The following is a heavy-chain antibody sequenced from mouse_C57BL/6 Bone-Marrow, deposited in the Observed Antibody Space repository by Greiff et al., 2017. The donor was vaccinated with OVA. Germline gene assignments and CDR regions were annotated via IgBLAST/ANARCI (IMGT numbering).Heavy chain of an antibody. D-gene: IGHD1-1*01. CDR2: IYPRDGST. CDR1: GYTFTDHT. V-gene: IGHV1-78*01. CDR3: ARWGDGSSSAWFAY. J-gene: IGHJ3*01. Sequence: VQLQQSGAELARPGASVKLSCKASGYTFTDHTIHWMKQRPEQGLEWIGYIYPRDGSTKYNEKFKGKATLTADKSSSTAYMQLNSLTSEDSAVYFCARWGDGSSSAWFAYWGQGTLVTVSA.